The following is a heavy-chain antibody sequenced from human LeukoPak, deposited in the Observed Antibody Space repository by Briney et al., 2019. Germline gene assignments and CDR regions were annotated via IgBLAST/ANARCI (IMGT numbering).Heavy chain of an antibody. CDR2: IYYSGST. Sequence: SETLSLTCTVSGGSISSSSYYWGWIRQPPGKGLEWIGNIYYSGSTYYNPSLKSRVTISVDTSKNQFSLRLTSVTAADTAVYYCARRVWSVYEFDYWGQGTLVTVSS. J-gene: IGHJ4*02. CDR1: GGSISSSSYY. CDR3: ARRVWSVYEFDY. D-gene: IGHD3-3*01. V-gene: IGHV4-39*01.